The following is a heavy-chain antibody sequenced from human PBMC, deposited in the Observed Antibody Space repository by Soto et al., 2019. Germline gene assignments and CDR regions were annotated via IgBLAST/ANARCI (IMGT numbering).Heavy chain of an antibody. V-gene: IGHV4-39*01. CDR3: ARHVLRFLEAPNWFDP. CDR1: GGSISSSSYY. CDR2: IYYSGST. J-gene: IGHJ5*02. Sequence: PSETLSLTCTVSGGSISSSSYYWGWIRQPPGKGLEWIGSIYYSGSTYYNPSLKSRVTISVDTSKNQFSLKLSSVTAADTAVYYCARHVLRFLEAPNWFDPWGQGTLVTVSS. D-gene: IGHD3-3*01.